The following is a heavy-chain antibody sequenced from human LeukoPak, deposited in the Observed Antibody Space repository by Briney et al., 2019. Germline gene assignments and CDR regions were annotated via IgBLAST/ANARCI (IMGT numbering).Heavy chain of an antibody. D-gene: IGHD6-19*01. Sequence: SETLSLTCAVYGGSFSGYYWSWIRQPPGKGLGWIGEINHSGSTNYNPSLKSRVTISVDTSKNQFSLKLSSVTAADTAVYYCARERQEVAGTRWFDYWGQGTLVTVSS. V-gene: IGHV4-34*01. CDR2: INHSGST. CDR3: ARERQEVAGTRWFDY. CDR1: GGSFSGYY. J-gene: IGHJ4*02.